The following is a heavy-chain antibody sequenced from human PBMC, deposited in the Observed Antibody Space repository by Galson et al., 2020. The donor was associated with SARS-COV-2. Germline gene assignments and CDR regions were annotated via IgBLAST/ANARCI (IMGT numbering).Heavy chain of an antibody. V-gene: IGHV1-18*01. CDR2: ISAYNGKT. CDR3: ARDGAPYCSTTSCYPYYYYMDV. Sequence: ASVQVSCKASGYTFGNYGLSWVRQAPGQGLEWMGWISAYNGKTNYAQKVQGRVTMTTDTSTSIAYMELRSLRPDDTAVYYCARDGAPYCSTTSCYPYYYYMDVWGKGTTVTVSS. D-gene: IGHD2-2*01. J-gene: IGHJ6*03. CDR1: GYTFGNYG.